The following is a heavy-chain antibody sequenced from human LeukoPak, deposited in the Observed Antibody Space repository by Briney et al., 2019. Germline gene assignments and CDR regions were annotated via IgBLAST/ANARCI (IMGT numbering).Heavy chain of an antibody. J-gene: IGHJ4*02. V-gene: IGHV3-53*01. D-gene: IGHD3-16*01. CDR2: IYSGGST. CDR1: GFTVSSNY. Sequence: GGSLRLSCAASGFTVSSNYMSWVRQAPGKGLEWVSVIYSGGSTYYADSVKGRFTISRDNSKNTPYLQMNSLRAEDTAVYYCARVPGGPELYFDYWGQGTLVTVSS. CDR3: ARVPGGPELYFDY.